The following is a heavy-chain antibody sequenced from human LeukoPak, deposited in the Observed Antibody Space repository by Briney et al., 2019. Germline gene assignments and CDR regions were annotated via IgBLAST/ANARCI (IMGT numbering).Heavy chain of an antibody. D-gene: IGHD6-19*01. J-gene: IGHJ4*02. CDR1: GFTFDDYA. Sequence: GGSLRLSCAASGFTFDDYAMHWVRQAPGKGLEWVSLISWDGGSTYYADSVKGRFTISRDNSKNSLYLQMNSLRAEDTALYYCAKDYGAVAGTFFDYWGQGTLVTVSS. CDR2: ISWDGGST. CDR3: AKDYGAVAGTFFDY. V-gene: IGHV3-43D*03.